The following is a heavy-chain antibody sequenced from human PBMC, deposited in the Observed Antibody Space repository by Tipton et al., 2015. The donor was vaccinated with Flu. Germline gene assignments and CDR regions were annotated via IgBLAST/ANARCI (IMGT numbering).Heavy chain of an antibody. CDR1: GGSISSGGYY. CDR2: IYYSGST. Sequence: TLSLTCTVSGGSISSGGYYWSWIRQPPGKGLEWIGYIYYSGSTYYNPSLKSRVTISVDTSKNQFSLKLSSVTAADTAVYYCARYVGGIQAATIYYYGMDVWGQGTTVTVSS. CDR3: ARYVGGIQAATIYYYGMDV. D-gene: IGHD5-24*01. J-gene: IGHJ6*02. V-gene: IGHV4-31*03.